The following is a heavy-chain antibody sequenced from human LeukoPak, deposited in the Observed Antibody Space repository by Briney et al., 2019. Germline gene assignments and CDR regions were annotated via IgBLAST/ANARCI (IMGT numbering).Heavy chain of an antibody. CDR1: GGTFSSYA. V-gene: IGHV1-69*13. J-gene: IGHJ5*02. CDR3: ARDDIDYSNYRVKFDP. CDR2: IIPIFGTA. D-gene: IGHD4-11*01. Sequence: ASVKVSCKASGGTFSSYAISWVRQAPGQGLEWMGGIIPIFGTANYAQKFQGRVTITADESTSTAYMELSSLRSEDTAVYYCARDDIDYSNYRVKFDPWGQGTLVTVSS.